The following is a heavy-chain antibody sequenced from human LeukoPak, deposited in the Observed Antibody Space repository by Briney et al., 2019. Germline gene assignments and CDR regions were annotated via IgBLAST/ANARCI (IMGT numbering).Heavy chain of an antibody. CDR1: GYTFTSYG. V-gene: IGHV1-18*01. D-gene: IGHD2-2*02. J-gene: IGHJ3*02. Sequence: ASVKVSCKASGYTFTSYGISWVRQAPGQGLEWMGWISAYNGNTNYAQKLQGRVTMTTDTSTSTAYMELRSLRSDDTAVYYCASSYCSSTSCYKGFRSAFDIWGQGTMVTVSS. CDR3: ASSYCSSTSCYKGFRSAFDI. CDR2: ISAYNGNT.